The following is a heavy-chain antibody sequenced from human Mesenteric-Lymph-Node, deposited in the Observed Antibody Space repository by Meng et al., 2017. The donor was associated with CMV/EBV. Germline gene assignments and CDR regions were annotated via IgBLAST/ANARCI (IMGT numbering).Heavy chain of an antibody. Sequence: ASGFTFSSYAMSWVRQAPGKGLEWVSTISGSGGSTYFADSVKGRFTISRDNSKNTLYLQMNSLRAEDTAVYCCAKAPKNVDYYFDYWGQGTLVTVSS. CDR2: ISGSGGST. CDR1: GFTFSSYA. D-gene: IGHD3/OR15-3a*01. CDR3: AKAPKNVDYYFDY. V-gene: IGHV3-23*01. J-gene: IGHJ4*02.